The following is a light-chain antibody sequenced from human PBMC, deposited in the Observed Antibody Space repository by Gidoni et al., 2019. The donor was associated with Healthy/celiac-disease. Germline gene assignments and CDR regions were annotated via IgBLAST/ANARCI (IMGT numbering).Light chain of an antibody. CDR1: QSVSSN. V-gene: IGKV3-15*01. CDR3: QQYNNWPLWA. J-gene: IGKJ1*01. CDR2: GAS. Sequence: EIVMTQSPATLSVSPGERATLSCRASQSVSSNLAWYQQTPGQAPRLLIYGASTRATGIPARFSGSGSGTEFTLTISSLQSEDFAVYYCQQYNNWPLWAFGQGIKVEIK.